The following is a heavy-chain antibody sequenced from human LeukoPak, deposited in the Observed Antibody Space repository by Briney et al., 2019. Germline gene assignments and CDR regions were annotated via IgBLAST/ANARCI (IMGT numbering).Heavy chain of an antibody. CDR1: GGSISSGGYS. D-gene: IGHD3-22*01. J-gene: IGHJ5*02. CDR2: IYYTGST. CDR3: ARDFFDSSGSFDP. Sequence: PSQTLSLTCAVSGGSISSGGYSWSWIRQPPGRGLEWIGYIYYTGSTNYNPSLKSRVTISVDTSKNQFSLRLTSVTAADTAVYYCARDFFDSSGSFDPWGQGALVSVSS. V-gene: IGHV4-61*08.